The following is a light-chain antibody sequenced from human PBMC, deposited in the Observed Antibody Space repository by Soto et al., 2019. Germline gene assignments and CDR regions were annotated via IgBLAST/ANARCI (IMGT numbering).Light chain of an antibody. CDR3: GTWDSSLSAGP. Sequence: QSVLPQPPSVSAAPGQKVTISCSGSSSNIGNNYVSWYQQLPGTAPKLLIYENNKRPSGIPDRFSGSKSGTSATLGITGLQTGDEADYYCGTWDSSLSAGPFGTGTKVTVL. CDR2: ENN. V-gene: IGLV1-51*02. J-gene: IGLJ1*01. CDR1: SSNIGNNY.